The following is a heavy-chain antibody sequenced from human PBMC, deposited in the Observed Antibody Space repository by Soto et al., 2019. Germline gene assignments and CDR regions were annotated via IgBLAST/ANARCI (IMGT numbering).Heavy chain of an antibody. D-gene: IGHD2-21*01. J-gene: IGHJ3*01. CDR3: NADGRLNVHPRACDR. Sequence: GWCLRLSCAASAVAFNNSVMNGVRKTPGKGLEWVGRIKSKTDGGTINYAAPVKGRFTISRDDSKNTLFLQMNSLKTEDTAVYYCNADGRLNVHPRACDRWGLGTMVTVSS. CDR1: AVAFNNSV. CDR2: IKSKTDGGTI. V-gene: IGHV3-15*06.